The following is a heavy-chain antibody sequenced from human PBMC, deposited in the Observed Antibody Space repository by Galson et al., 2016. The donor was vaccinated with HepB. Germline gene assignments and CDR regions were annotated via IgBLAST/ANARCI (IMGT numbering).Heavy chain of an antibody. D-gene: IGHD3-22*01. J-gene: IGHJ6*02. CDR2: ISAYRGNT. CDR3: ARTPYRHDSSAYRGYYYGMDV. Sequence: SVKVSCTASGYTFTNFGISWVRQAPGQGLEWMGWISAYRGNTNYAQKLQGRVTMTTDTSTATAYMELRSLRSDDTAVCYCARTPYRHDSSAYRGYYYGMDVWGQGTTVTVSS. CDR1: GYTFTNFG. V-gene: IGHV1-18*01.